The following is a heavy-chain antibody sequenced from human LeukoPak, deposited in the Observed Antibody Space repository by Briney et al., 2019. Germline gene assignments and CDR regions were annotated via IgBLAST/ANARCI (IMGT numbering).Heavy chain of an antibody. Sequence: GVSLTLSCAASGFTFSDYYMRWIRQAPGKGREGFSYISSSGSTIYHADPVKGRFTISRDNAKNSLYLQMNSLRAEDTAVYYCATPQARPTAYYYYGMDVWGQGTTVTVSS. V-gene: IGHV3-11*01. CDR2: ISSSGSTI. CDR3: ATPQARPTAYYYYGMDV. D-gene: IGHD5-18*01. CDR1: GFTFSDYY. J-gene: IGHJ6*02.